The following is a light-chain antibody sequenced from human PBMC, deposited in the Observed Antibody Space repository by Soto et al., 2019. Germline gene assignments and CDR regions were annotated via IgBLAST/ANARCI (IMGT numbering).Light chain of an antibody. CDR2: EGS. V-gene: IGLV2-23*03. J-gene: IGLJ1*01. CDR3: CSYAGSSTFVV. Sequence: QSVLTQPASVSGPPGQSITISCTGTSSDVGSYNLVSWYQQHPGKAPKLMIYEGSKRPSGVSNRFSGSKSGNTASLTISGLQAEDEADYYCCSYAGSSTFVVFGTGTKVTVL. CDR1: SSDVGSYNL.